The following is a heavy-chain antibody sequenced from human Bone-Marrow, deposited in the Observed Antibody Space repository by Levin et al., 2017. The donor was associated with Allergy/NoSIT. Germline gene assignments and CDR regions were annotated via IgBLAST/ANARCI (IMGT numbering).Heavy chain of an antibody. CDR2: IFYSGTT. CDR3: ATGYSYGSPYSTGHYQLEF. V-gene: IGHV4-30-4*01. Sequence: PSETLSLTCTVSGLSISSPDYWWSWVRQTPGKGLEWIGYIFYSGTTYYNASLKRRVIISVDTSKNIFSLKMWSVTAADTAVYYCATGYSYGSPYSTGHYQLEFWGQGTLVPVSS. D-gene: IGHD5-18*01. J-gene: IGHJ4*02. CDR1: GLSISSPDYW.